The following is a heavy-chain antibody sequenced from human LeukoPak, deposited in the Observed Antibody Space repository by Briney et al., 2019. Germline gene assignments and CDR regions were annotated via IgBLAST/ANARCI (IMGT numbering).Heavy chain of an antibody. CDR3: ARDYSGSYFYDN. D-gene: IGHD1-26*01. Sequence: SETLSLTCMVSGGSIRSFYWGWIRQPPGKGLEWVGYVTFSGSTNYNPSLESRLTISIDKSKSQFSLKLTFVTAADTAVYYCARDYSGSYFYDNWSQGTLVTVSS. CDR1: GGSIRSFY. V-gene: IGHV4-59*01. J-gene: IGHJ4*02. CDR2: VTFSGST.